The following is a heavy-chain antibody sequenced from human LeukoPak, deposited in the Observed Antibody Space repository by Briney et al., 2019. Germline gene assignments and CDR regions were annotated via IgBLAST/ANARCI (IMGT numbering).Heavy chain of an antibody. V-gene: IGHV4-31*03. D-gene: IGHD3-10*01. Sequence: NPSETLSLTCTVSGASLSSGGYSWNWIRQHPGKGLDWIGYIYYNGRTYYNPSLRSRAAMSVDTSENQFSLKLSSLTDADTAVYYCARGRSNSGSGGSYFFDDWGQGTLVTVST. CDR1: GASLSSGGYS. J-gene: IGHJ4*02. CDR2: IYYNGRT. CDR3: ARGRSNSGSGGSYFFDD.